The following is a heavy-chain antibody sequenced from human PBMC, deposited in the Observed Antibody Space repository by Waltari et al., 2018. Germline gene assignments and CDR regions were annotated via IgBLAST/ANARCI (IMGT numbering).Heavy chain of an antibody. V-gene: IGHV1-18*04. CDR2: ISANNGNT. J-gene: IGHJ6*02. D-gene: IGHD6-6*01. Sequence: QVQLVQSGAEVKSPGASVKVSCQAYGYIFTNYLVTWVRQAPGQGLEWMGWISANNGNTEYAQNFQGRVTMTTDTSTNTAYMELRSLRSDDTAVFYCARVVSSSSPSFYYYGLDVWGQGTTVTVSS. CDR3: ARVVSSSSPSFYYYGLDV. CDR1: GYIFTNYL.